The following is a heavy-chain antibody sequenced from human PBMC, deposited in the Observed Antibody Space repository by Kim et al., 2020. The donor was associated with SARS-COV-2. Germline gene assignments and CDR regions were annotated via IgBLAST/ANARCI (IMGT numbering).Heavy chain of an antibody. J-gene: IGHJ5*02. V-gene: IGHV3-11*06. CDR2: TST. CDR3: VRGHEEGDP. Sequence: TSTYYTNSEKGRVTITRDNAKKSLYLQMNSLKVEETAGYYCVRGHEEGDPWGRGTLVTVS.